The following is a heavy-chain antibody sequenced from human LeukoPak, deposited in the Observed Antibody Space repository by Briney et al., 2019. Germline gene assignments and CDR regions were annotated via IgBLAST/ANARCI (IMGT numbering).Heavy chain of an antibody. J-gene: IGHJ4*02. V-gene: IGHV3-7*01. Sequence: GGSLNFSWAVLGLPFSGSGLAWARQAPGRGWRGVASINPDGNKKYSADSVKGRFTISRDNAETSLYLQMNSLRVEDTAFYYCARDLAYSRLDYWGQGMLVTVSS. CDR1: GLPFSGSG. CDR3: ARDLAYSRLDY. D-gene: IGHD5-18*01. CDR2: INPDGNKK.